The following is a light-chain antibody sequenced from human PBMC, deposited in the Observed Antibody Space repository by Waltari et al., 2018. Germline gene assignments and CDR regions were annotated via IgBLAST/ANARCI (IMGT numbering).Light chain of an antibody. V-gene: IGLV2-23*02. J-gene: IGLJ1*01. CDR3: CAFAGRGIYV. CDR2: EVS. Sequence: APKLLIYEVSGRPAGVSNRFSCSNSGKTASLTISGLQAEDEADYYCCAFAGRGIYVFGTGTQVTVL.